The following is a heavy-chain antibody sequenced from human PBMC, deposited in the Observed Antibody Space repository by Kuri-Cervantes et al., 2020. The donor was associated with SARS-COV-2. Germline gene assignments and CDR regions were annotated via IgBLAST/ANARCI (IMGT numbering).Heavy chain of an antibody. CDR1: GGTFSSYA. V-gene: IGHV1-69*06. D-gene: IGHD2-15*01. J-gene: IGHJ5*02. CDR2: IIPIFGTA. CDR3: ARHRAPATHNWFDP. Sequence: SVKVSCKASGGTFSSYAISWVRQAPGQGLEWMGGIIPIFGTANYAQKFQGRVTITADKSTSTAYMELSSLKASDTAMYYCARHRAPATHNWFDPWGQGTLVTVSS.